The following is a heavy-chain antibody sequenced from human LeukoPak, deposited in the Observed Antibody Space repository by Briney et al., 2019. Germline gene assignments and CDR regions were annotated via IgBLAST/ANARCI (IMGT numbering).Heavy chain of an antibody. Sequence: GGSLRLSCAASGFTFSSYGMHWVRQAPGKGLEWVAFIRYDGSNKYYADSVKGRFTISRDNSKNTLYLQMNSLRAEDTAVYYCAKDRTPSYGDYVDYWGQGTLVTVSS. CDR2: IRYDGSNK. D-gene: IGHD4-17*01. V-gene: IGHV3-30*02. J-gene: IGHJ4*02. CDR3: AKDRTPSYGDYVDY. CDR1: GFTFSSYG.